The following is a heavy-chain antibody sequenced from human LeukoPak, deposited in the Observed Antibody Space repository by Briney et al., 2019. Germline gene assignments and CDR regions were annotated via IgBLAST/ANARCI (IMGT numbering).Heavy chain of an antibody. CDR2: INPNSGGT. J-gene: IGHJ5*02. D-gene: IGHD2-15*01. Sequence: ASVKVSCKAAGYTFTGYYMFWVRQAPGQGLEWMGRINPNSGGTNYAQKFQGRVTMTRDTSISTAYMELSRLRSDDTAVYYCARGYCSGGSCYSVENWFDPWGQGSLVTVSS. CDR3: ARGYCSGGSCYSVENWFDP. CDR1: GYTFTGYY. V-gene: IGHV1-2*06.